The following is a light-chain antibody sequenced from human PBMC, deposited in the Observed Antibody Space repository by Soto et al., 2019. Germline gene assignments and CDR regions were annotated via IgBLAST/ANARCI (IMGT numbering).Light chain of an antibody. Sequence: DIQMTQSPVSLSASVGDRVTITCRASETISTFLNWYQQKPGKAPKVLIFAASSLQSGVPSRFSGSGSGTDVALTISGLQPEEFATYYCQQSYNIPPTFGQGTKVEI. CDR3: QQSYNIPPT. CDR2: AAS. CDR1: ETISTF. J-gene: IGKJ1*01. V-gene: IGKV1-39*01.